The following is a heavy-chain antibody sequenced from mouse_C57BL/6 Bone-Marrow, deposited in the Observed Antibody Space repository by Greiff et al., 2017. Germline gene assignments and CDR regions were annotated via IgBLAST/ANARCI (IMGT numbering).Heavy chain of an antibody. Sequence: VQRVESGAELVRPGASVTLSCKASGYTFTDYEMHWVKQTPVHGLEWIGAIDPETGGTAYNQKFKGKAILTADKSSSTAYMELRSLTSEDSAVYYCTRNDYDWFAYWGQGTLVTVSA. CDR3: TRNDYDWFAY. D-gene: IGHD2-4*01. CDR1: GYTFTDYE. V-gene: IGHV1-15*01. CDR2: IDPETGGT. J-gene: IGHJ3*01.